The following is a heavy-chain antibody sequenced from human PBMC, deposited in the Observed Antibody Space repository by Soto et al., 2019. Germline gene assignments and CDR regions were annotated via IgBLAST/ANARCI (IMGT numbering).Heavy chain of an antibody. CDR2: LFPSDSDT. Sequence: GESLKISCQGSGYTFPDYWIAWVRQMPGKGLEEMGFLFPSDSDTRYSPSFQGQVIISVDTSINTAYLQFTSLKASDSAIYYCARREGDFSKLDHWGHGTLVTVSS. D-gene: IGHD4-4*01. CDR1: GYTFPDYW. J-gene: IGHJ5*02. V-gene: IGHV5-51*01. CDR3: ARREGDFSKLDH.